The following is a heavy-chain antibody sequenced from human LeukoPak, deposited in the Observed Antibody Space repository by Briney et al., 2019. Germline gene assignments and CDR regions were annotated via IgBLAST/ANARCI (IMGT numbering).Heavy chain of an antibody. Sequence: GGSLRLSCAASGFTFSSYAMHWVRQAPGKGLEWVAVISYDGSNKYYADSVKGRFTISRDNSKNTLYLQMNSLRAEDTAVYYCARGRGMATTRPLDYWGQGTLVTVSS. CDR2: ISYDGSNK. CDR1: GFTFSSYA. J-gene: IGHJ4*02. CDR3: ARGRGMATTRPLDY. D-gene: IGHD5-24*01. V-gene: IGHV3-30-3*01.